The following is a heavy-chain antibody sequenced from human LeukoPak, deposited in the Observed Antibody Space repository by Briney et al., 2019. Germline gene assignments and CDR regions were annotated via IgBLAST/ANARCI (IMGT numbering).Heavy chain of an antibody. J-gene: IGHJ4*02. CDR3: AKDTSIGKYCTNGVCSPFDY. CDR2: ISDNGDYT. Sequence: PGGSLTLSCAGSGFTFSSYAMSWVRQAPGQGLEWDSVISDNGDYTSYADPVRGRFTISRDNSRNTLYLQMISLRPEDTAVYYCAKDTSIGKYCTNGVCSPFDYWGQGTLVTVSS. D-gene: IGHD2-8*01. CDR1: GFTFSSYA. V-gene: IGHV3-23*01.